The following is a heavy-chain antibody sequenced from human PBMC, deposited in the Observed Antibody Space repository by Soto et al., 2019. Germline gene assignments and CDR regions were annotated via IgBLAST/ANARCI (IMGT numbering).Heavy chain of an antibody. CDR2: IYYSGST. V-gene: IGHV4-31*03. CDR3: ARDQGKIHSIVNWFNP. D-gene: IGHD3-16*02. CDR1: GGSISSGGYY. Sequence: SETLSLTCTVSGGSISSGGYYWSWIRQHPGKGLEWTGYIYYSGSTYYNPSLKSRVTISVDTSKNQFSLKLSSVTAADTAVYYWARDQGKIHSIVNWFNPWGQVSLVSVGS. J-gene: IGHJ5*02.